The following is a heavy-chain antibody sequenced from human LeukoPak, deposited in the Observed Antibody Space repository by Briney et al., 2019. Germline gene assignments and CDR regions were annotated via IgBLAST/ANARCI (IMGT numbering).Heavy chain of an antibody. Sequence: SETLSLTCTVSGGSISSYYWSWIRQPAGKGLEWIGRIYTSGSTNYSPSLKSRVTISVDTSKNQFSLKLSSVTAADTAVYYCASDYYDSSGHGWFDPWGQGTLVTVSS. CDR1: GGSISSYY. D-gene: IGHD3-22*01. CDR3: ASDYYDSSGHGWFDP. V-gene: IGHV4-4*07. CDR2: IYTSGST. J-gene: IGHJ5*02.